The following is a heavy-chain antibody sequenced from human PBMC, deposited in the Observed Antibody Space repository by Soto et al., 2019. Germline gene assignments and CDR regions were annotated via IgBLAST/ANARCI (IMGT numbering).Heavy chain of an antibody. CDR3: ARGLYYDNSGDYFRYFEY. CDR2: IITNSGGT. Sequence: GASVKVSCRASGYTFTVYYIHWVRQAPGQGLEWMGWIITNSGGTNYAQKFQGWVTMTRDTSISTAYMELSRLRSDDTALYYCARGLYYDNSGDYFRYFEYWGQGTLVTVSS. V-gene: IGHV1-2*04. CDR1: GYTFTVYY. D-gene: IGHD3-22*01. J-gene: IGHJ4*02.